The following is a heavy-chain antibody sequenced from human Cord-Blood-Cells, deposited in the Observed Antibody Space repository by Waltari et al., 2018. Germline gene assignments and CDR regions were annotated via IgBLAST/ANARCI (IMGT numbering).Heavy chain of an antibody. CDR3: ARGCSSTSCLYYFDY. J-gene: IGHJ4*02. V-gene: IGHV1-46*03. CDR2: IHPSGGST. CDR1: GYTFTSYY. Sequence: QVQLVQSGAEVKKPGASVKVSCKAYGYTFTSYYMHWVRQAPGQGLEWMGIIHPSGGSTSYAQKFQGRVTMTRDTSTSTVYMELSSLRSEDTAVYYCARGCSSTSCLYYFDYWGQGTLVTVSS. D-gene: IGHD2-2*01.